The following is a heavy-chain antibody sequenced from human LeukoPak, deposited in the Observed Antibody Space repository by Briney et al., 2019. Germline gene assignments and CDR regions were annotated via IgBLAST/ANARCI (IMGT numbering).Heavy chain of an antibody. J-gene: IGHJ4*02. Sequence: GGSLRLSCAASGFTFSSYGMHWVRQAPGKGLEWVAVIWYDGSNKYYADSVKGRFTISRDNSKNTLYLQMNSLRAEDTAVYYCAREQARAVTGHFDYWGQGTLVTVSS. CDR2: IWYDGSNK. CDR1: GFTFSSYG. D-gene: IGHD6-19*01. V-gene: IGHV3-33*01. CDR3: AREQARAVTGHFDY.